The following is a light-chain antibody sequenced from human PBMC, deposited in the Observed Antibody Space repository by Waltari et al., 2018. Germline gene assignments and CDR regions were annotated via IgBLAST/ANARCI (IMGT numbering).Light chain of an antibody. Sequence: QSALTQPASVSGSPGQSITISCTGTSSDVGGYNYASWYQQHPGKAPKLMIYEVSNRPSWVSNRFSGSESGNTAALTISGLQAEDEADYYCSSYTSSSTVVFGGGTKLTVL. CDR3: SSYTSSSTVV. CDR1: SSDVGGYNY. J-gene: IGLJ2*01. CDR2: EVS. V-gene: IGLV2-14*01.